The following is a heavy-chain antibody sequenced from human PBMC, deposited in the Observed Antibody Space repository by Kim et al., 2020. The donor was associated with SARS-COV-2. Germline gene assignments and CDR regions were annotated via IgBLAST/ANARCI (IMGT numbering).Heavy chain of an antibody. CDR1: GGSISSYY. Sequence: SETLSLTCTVSGGSISSYYWSWIRQPPGKGLEWIGYIYYSGSTNHNPSLKSRVTISVDTSKNQFSLKLSSVTAADTAVYYCARGPAATYYYGMDVWGQGTTVTVSS. CDR2: IYYSGST. J-gene: IGHJ6*02. CDR3: ARGPAATYYYGMDV. D-gene: IGHD2-2*01. V-gene: IGHV4-59*01.